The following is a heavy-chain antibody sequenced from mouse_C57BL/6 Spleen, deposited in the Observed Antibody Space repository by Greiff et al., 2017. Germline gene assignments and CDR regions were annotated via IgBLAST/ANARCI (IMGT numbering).Heavy chain of an antibody. Sequence: VQLQQSGPELVKPGASVKMSCKASGYTFTDYNMHWVKQSHGKSLEWIGYINPNNGGTSYNQKFKGKATLTVNKSSSTAYMELRSLTSEDSAVYYCAPDYYGSSSYGYFDVWGTGTTVTVSS. J-gene: IGHJ1*03. CDR1: GYTFTDYN. V-gene: IGHV1-22*01. CDR2: INPNNGGT. CDR3: APDYYGSSSYGYFDV. D-gene: IGHD1-1*01.